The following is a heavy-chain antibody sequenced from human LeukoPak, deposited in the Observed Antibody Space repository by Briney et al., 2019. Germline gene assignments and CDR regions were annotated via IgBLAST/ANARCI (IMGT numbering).Heavy chain of an antibody. V-gene: IGHV3-66*01. Sequence: GGSLRLSCAASGFTVSSNYMSWVRQAPGKGLEWVSVIYSGGSTYYADSVKGRFTISRDNSKNTLYLQMNSLRAEDTAVYYCASLTYYYDSSGYYVPHYFDYWGQGTLVTVSS. CDR3: ASLTYYYDSSGYYVPHYFDY. CDR2: IYSGGST. J-gene: IGHJ4*02. D-gene: IGHD3-22*01. CDR1: GFTVSSNY.